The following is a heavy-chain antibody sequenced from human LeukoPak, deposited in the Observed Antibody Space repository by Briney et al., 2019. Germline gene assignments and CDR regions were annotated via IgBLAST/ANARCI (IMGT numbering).Heavy chain of an antibody. Sequence: GGSLRLSCTASGFTFGDYAMSWVRQAPGKGLEWVGFIRSKAYGGTTEYAASVKGRFTISRDDSKSIAYLQMNSLKTEDTAVYYCTREVWFGELLRSYWGQGTLVTVSS. D-gene: IGHD3-10*01. CDR3: TREVWFGELLRSY. CDR1: GFTFGDYA. V-gene: IGHV3-49*04. J-gene: IGHJ4*02. CDR2: IRSKAYGGTT.